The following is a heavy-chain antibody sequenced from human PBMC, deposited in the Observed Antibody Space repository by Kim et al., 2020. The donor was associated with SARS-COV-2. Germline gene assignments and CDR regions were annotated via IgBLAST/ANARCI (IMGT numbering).Heavy chain of an antibody. J-gene: IGHJ4*02. CDR1: GFTFSSYA. V-gene: IGHV3-30*04. CDR3: ARESDSGSGSYLGDQGGLDN. Sequence: GGSLRLSCAASGFTFSSYAMHWVRQAPGKGLEWVAVISYDGSNKYYADSVKGRFTISRDNSKNTLYLQMNSLRAEDTAVYYCARESDSGSGSYLGDQGGLDNWGEGALVTVSS. CDR2: ISYDGSNK. D-gene: IGHD1-26*01.